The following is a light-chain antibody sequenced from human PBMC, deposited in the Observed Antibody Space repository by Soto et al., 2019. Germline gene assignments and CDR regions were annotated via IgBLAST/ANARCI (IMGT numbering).Light chain of an antibody. Sequence: IVMTQFPLSLPVTPGEPASISCRSSQSLLHSNGYNYLDWYLQKPGQSPQLLIYLGSDRASGVPDRFSGSGSGTDFTLKISRVEAEEVGVYSCMQALQIPPTFGQGTRLEIK. J-gene: IGKJ5*01. CDR1: QSLLHSNGYNY. CDR3: MQALQIPPT. CDR2: LGS. V-gene: IGKV2-28*01.